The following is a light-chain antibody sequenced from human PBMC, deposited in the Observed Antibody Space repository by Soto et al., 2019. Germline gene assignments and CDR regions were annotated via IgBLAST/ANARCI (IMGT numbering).Light chain of an antibody. V-gene: IGKV1-39*01. CDR3: QQSYSTPPMYT. Sequence: DIQMTQSPSSLSASVGDRVTITCRASQSISSYLNWYQQKPGKAPKLLIYAASSLQSGGPSRFSGSGSRTDFTLTISSLQPEDFATYYCQQSYSTPPMYTFGQGTKLEIK. CDR1: QSISSY. J-gene: IGKJ2*01. CDR2: AAS.